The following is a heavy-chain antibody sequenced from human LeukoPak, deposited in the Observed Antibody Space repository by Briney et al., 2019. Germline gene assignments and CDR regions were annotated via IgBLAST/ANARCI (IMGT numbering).Heavy chain of an antibody. CDR3: ARDAVLRSLYGSGSYYIFDY. D-gene: IGHD3-10*01. Sequence: GGSLRLSCAASGFTFSSYSMNWVRQAPGKGLEWVSSISSSSSYIYYADSVKGRFTISRDNAKNSLYLQMNSLRAEDTAVYYCARDAVLRSLYGSGSYYIFDYWGQGTLVTVSS. CDR1: GFTFSSYS. V-gene: IGHV3-21*01. J-gene: IGHJ4*02. CDR2: ISSSSSYI.